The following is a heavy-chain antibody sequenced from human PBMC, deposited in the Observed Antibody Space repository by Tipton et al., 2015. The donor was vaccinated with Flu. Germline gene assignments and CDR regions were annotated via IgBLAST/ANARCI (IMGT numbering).Heavy chain of an antibody. CDR1: GFTFGDYA. CDR3: TRDGVAALRGNYFDY. CDR2: IRSKAYGGTT. D-gene: IGHD6-6*01. V-gene: IGHV3-49*04. Sequence: SLRLSCTASGFTFGDYAMSWVRQAPGKGLEWVGFIRSKAYGGTTEYAASVKGRFTISRDDSKSIAYLQMNSLKTEDTAVYYCTRDGVAALRGNYFDYWGQGTLVTVSS. J-gene: IGHJ4*02.